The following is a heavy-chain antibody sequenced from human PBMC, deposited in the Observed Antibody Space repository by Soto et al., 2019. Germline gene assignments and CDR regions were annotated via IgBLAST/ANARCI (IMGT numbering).Heavy chain of an antibody. V-gene: IGHV1-69*01. J-gene: IGHJ3*02. D-gene: IGHD3-22*01. CDR2: IIPIFGTA. CDR1: GGTFSSYA. Sequence: QVQLVQSGAEVKKPGSSVKVSCKASGGTFSSYAISWVRQAPGQGLEWMGGIIPIFGTANYAQKFQGRVTITADESKSTEYMELSSLRSEDTDVYYCARDYDYYESSGSTDAFDIWGEGTMVTVSS. CDR3: ARDYDYYESSGSTDAFDI.